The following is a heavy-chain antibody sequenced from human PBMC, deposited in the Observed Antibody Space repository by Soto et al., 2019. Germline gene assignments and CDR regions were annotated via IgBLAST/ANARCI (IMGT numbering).Heavy chain of an antibody. J-gene: IGHJ3*02. CDR2: IYPGDSDT. V-gene: IGHV5-51*01. Sequence: GESLKISCKGSGYSFTSYWIGWVRQMPGKGLEWMGIIYPGDSDTRYSPSFQGQVTISADKSISTAYLQWSSLKASDTAMYYCAGPSNIAVAGTPYAFDIWGQGTMVTVSS. D-gene: IGHD6-19*01. CDR1: GYSFTSYW. CDR3: AGPSNIAVAGTPYAFDI.